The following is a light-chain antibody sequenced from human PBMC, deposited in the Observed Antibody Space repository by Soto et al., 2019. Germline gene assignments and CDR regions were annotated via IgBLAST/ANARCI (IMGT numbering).Light chain of an antibody. CDR3: QQYNNWPPWT. V-gene: IGKV3-15*01. CDR1: QSVSSN. CDR2: GAS. Sequence: EIVMTQSPATLSVSPGERATLSCRASQSVSSNLAWYQQKPGQAPRLLSYGASTRAAGIPARFSGSGSGTEFTLTISSLQSEDFEVYYCQQYNNWPPWTFGQGTKVEIK. J-gene: IGKJ1*01.